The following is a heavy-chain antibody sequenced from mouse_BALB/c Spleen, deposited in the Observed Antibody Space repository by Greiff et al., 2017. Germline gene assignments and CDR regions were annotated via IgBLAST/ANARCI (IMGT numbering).Heavy chain of an antibody. CDR1: GFTFSSYA. CDR2: ISSGGSYT. D-gene: IGHD5-1-1*01. Sequence: EVQLVESGGGLVKPGGSLKLSCAASGFTFSSYAMSWVRQSPEKRLEWVAEISSGGSYTYYPDTVTGRCTISRDNAKNTLYLEMSSLRSEDTAMYYCAVDTPYYYAMDYWGQGTSVTVSS. J-gene: IGHJ4*01. V-gene: IGHV5-9-4*01. CDR3: AVDTPYYYAMDY.